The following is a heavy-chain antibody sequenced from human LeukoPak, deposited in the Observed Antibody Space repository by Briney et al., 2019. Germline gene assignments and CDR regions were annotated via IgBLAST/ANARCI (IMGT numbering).Heavy chain of an antibody. CDR1: GGSFSGYY. J-gene: IGHJ4*02. D-gene: IGHD5-24*01. CDR3: ARRWLQFRGLAPFDY. Sequence: SETLSLTCAVYGGSFSGYYWRWIRQPPGKGLEWIGEINHSGSTNYNPSLKSRVTISVDTSKNQFSLKLSSVTAADTAVYYCARRWLQFRGLAPFDYWGQGTLVTVSS. CDR2: INHSGST. V-gene: IGHV4-34*01.